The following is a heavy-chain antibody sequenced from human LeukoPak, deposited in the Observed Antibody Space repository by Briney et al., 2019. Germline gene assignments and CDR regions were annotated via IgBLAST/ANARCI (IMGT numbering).Heavy chain of an antibody. V-gene: IGHV3-7*01. Sequence: GGSLRLSCAASGFTFSSYWMSWVRQAPGKGLEWVATIKQDGSQKYYVDSVKGRFTISRDNAKNSLYLQMNSLRAEDTAVYYCARESGSVTSEVDFDYWGQGTLVTVSS. D-gene: IGHD4-17*01. J-gene: IGHJ4*02. CDR2: IKQDGSQK. CDR3: ARESGSVTSEVDFDY. CDR1: GFTFSSYW.